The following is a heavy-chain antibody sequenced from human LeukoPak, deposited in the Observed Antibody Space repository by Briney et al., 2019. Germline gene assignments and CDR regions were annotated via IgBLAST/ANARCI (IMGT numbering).Heavy chain of an antibody. Sequence: ASVKVSCKASGYTFTGYYMHWVRQAPGQGLEWMGWINPNSGGTNYAQKFQGRVTMTRDTSISTAYMELSRLRSDDTAVYYCARGYYYGSGSYPPIDYWGQGTLVTVSS. D-gene: IGHD3-10*01. CDR1: GYTFTGYY. CDR3: ARGYYYGSGSYPPIDY. CDR2: INPNSGGT. J-gene: IGHJ4*02. V-gene: IGHV1-2*02.